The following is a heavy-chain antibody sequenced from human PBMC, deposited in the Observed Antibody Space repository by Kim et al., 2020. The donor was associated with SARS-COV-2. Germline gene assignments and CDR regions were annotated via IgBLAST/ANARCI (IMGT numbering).Heavy chain of an antibody. Sequence: GGSLRLSCTASGFTFGDYAMSWVRQAPGKGLEWVGFIRSKAYGGTTEYAASVKGRFTISRDDSKSIAYLQMNSLKTEDTAVYYCTRDQDWFDPWGQGTLVTVSS. CDR2: IRSKAYGGTT. CDR1: GFTFGDYA. J-gene: IGHJ5*02. V-gene: IGHV3-49*04. CDR3: TRDQDWFDP.